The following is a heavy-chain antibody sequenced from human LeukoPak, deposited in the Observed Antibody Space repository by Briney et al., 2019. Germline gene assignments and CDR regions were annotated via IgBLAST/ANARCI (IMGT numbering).Heavy chain of an antibody. J-gene: IGHJ2*01. CDR1: GFTFSSYE. CDR2: ISSSGSTI. D-gene: IGHD5-24*01. Sequence: GGSLRLSCAASGFTFSSYEMNWVRQAPGKGLEWVSYISSSGSTIYYADSVKGRFTISRDNAKNSLYLQMNSLRAEDTAVYYCATTGGLLEMATIQYNWYFDLWGRGTLVTVSS. CDR3: ATTGGLLEMATIQYNWYFDL. V-gene: IGHV3-48*03.